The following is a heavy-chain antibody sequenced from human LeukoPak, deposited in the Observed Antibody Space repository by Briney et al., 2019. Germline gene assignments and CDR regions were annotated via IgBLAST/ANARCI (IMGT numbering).Heavy chain of an antibody. Sequence: GRSLRFSCAASGFTFSSYAMHWVRQAPGKGLEWVTVISNDGSNKYYADSVKGRFTISRDNSKNTLYLQMNSLRAEDTAVYYCARDGFSSGYPYDAFDIWGQGTMVTVSS. J-gene: IGHJ3*02. D-gene: IGHD3-22*01. CDR1: GFTFSSYA. CDR3: ARDGFSSGYPYDAFDI. CDR2: ISNDGSNK. V-gene: IGHV3-30*14.